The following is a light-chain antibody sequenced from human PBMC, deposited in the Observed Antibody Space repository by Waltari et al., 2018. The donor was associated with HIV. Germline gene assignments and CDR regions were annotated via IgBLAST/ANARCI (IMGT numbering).Light chain of an antibody. CDR2: HDE. V-gene: IGLV1-36*01. J-gene: IGLJ2*01. Sequence: QSVLTQPPSVAEAPRQRVPISCSGGGSTLAGNPENCYQQVPGKAPKLLIFHDELLSSVVSDRFSGSKSGTSASLAISGLQSEDEADYYCAVCDGILKGVIFGGGTKLTVL. CDR3: AVCDGILKGVI. CDR1: GSTLAGNP.